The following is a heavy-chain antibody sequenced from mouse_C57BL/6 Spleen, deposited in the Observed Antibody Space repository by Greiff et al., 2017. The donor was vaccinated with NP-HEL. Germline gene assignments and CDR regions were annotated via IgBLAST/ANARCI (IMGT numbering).Heavy chain of an antibody. Sequence: QVQLQQSGPELVKPGASVKISCKASGYAFSSSWMNWVKQRPGKGLEWIGRIYPGDGDTNYNGKFKGKATLTADKSSSTAYMQLSSLTSEDSAVYFCAKLYYSNYGFDYWGQGTTLTVSS. CDR1: GYAFSSSW. V-gene: IGHV1-82*01. D-gene: IGHD2-5*01. CDR3: AKLYYSNYGFDY. CDR2: IYPGDGDT. J-gene: IGHJ2*01.